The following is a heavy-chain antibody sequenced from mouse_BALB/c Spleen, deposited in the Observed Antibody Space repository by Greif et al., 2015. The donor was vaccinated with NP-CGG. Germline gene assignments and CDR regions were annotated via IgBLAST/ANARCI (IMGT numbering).Heavy chain of an antibody. J-gene: IGHJ4*01. D-gene: IGHD2-1*01. CDR2: ISSGSSTI. CDR1: GFTFSSFG. Sequence: DVQLVESGGGLVQPGGSRKLSCAASGFTFSSFGMHWVRQAPEKGLEWVAYISSGSSTIYYADTVKGRFTISRDNPKNTLFLQMTSLRSEDTAMYYCARRYGNYVGYAMDYWGQGTSVTVSS. V-gene: IGHV5-17*02. CDR3: ARRYGNYVGYAMDY.